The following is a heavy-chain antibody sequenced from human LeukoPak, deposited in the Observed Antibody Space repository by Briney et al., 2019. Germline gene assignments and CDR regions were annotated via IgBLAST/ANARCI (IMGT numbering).Heavy chain of an antibody. J-gene: IGHJ6*02. V-gene: IGHV3-21*01. CDR2: ISVRSSYL. D-gene: IGHD2-15*01. CDR3: ARSDCSAPTCSTYCSHGLDV. CDR1: GFTFSIYT. Sequence: GGSLRLYCAASGFTFSIYTMTWVRQAPGKGLEGVSSISVRSSYLYYADSVRGRFTISRDNAQTSVFLQMNSLRAEDTAVYYCARSDCSAPTCSTYCSHGLDVWGQGTALTASS.